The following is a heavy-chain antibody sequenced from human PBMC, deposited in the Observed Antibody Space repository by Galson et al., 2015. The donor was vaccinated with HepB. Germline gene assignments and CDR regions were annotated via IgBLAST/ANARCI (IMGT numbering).Heavy chain of an antibody. Sequence: TLSLTCTVSGGSISSYYWNWIRQSPGKGLEWIGYISYSGSTHYSPSLESRVAMSVDTSKNQFSLRLNSVNAADTAMYYCARVGGGTAHDYWGQGTRVTVSS. CDR2: ISYSGST. J-gene: IGHJ4*02. V-gene: IGHV4-59*01. CDR1: GGSISSYY. D-gene: IGHD1-26*01. CDR3: ARVGGGTAHDY.